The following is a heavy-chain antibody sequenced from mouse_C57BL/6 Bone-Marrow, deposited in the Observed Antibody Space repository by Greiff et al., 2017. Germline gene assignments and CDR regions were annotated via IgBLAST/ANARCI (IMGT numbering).Heavy chain of an antibody. D-gene: IGHD1-1*01. V-gene: IGHV5-17*01. CDR1: GFTFSDYG. CDR3: ASFITTVVDGYCDY. CDR2: ISSGSSTI. Sequence: EVQLVESGGGLVKPGGSLKLSCAASGFTFSDYGMHWVRQAPEKGLEWVAYISSGSSTIYYADTVKGRFTISRDNAKNTLFLQMTSLRSEDTTMYYCASFITTVVDGYCDYWGQGTTLTVSS. J-gene: IGHJ2*01.